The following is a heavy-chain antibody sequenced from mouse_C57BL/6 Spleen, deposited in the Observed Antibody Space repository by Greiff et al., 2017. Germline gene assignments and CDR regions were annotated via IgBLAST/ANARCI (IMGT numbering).Heavy chain of an antibody. V-gene: IGHV1-50*01. CDR1: GFTFTSYW. CDR2: IDPSDSYT. J-gene: IGHJ3*01. D-gene: IGHD3-1*01. Sequence: QVQLQQPGAELVKPGASVKLSCKASGFTFTSYWMQWVKQRPGQGLEWIVEIDPSDSYTNDNQTFKGKATLTRDTSSSTAYMHLSNLTSEDAAIYYCAGGGLGRAYWGQGTLVTVSA. CDR3: AGGGLGRAY.